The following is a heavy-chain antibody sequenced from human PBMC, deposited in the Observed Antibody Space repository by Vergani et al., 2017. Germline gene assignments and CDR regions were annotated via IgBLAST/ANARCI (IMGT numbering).Heavy chain of an antibody. Sequence: EVHLEESGGGLVQPGGSLRLSCAASGFTFGDYYMAWIRLPPGKGLDWVASIKRDGTETFYVDSVKGRFTISRDNAKTTLYLQMNSLRDEDRGVYYCARISGGSAPYLHYWGQGTLVTVAS. J-gene: IGHJ1*01. CDR3: ARISGGSAPYLHY. CDR1: GFTFGDYY. D-gene: IGHD2-15*01. CDR2: IKRDGTET. V-gene: IGHV3-7*01.